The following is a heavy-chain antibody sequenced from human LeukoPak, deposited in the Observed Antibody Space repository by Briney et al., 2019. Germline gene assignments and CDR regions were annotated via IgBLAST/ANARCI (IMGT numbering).Heavy chain of an antibody. J-gene: IGHJ4*02. CDR3: ARDLNEGYSSGCFYY. V-gene: IGHV3-21*01. Sequence: GGSLRLSCAASGFTFSSYSMNWVRQAPGKGLEWVSSISSSSYIYYADSVKGRFTISRDNAKNSLYLQMNSLRAEDTAVYYCARDLNEGYSSGCFYYWGQGTMVTVSS. CDR1: GFTFSSYS. D-gene: IGHD6-19*01. CDR2: ISSSSYI.